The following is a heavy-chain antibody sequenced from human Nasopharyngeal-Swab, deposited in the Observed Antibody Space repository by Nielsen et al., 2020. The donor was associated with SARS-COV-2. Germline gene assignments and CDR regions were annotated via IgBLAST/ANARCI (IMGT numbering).Heavy chain of an antibody. V-gene: IGHV4-59*01. CDR2: IYYSGST. CDR3: ASAAAPQYYFDY. D-gene: IGHD6-25*01. CDR1: GGSISSYY. J-gene: IGHJ4*02. Sequence: GSLRLSCTVSGGSISSYYWSWIRQPPGKGLEWIGYIYYSGSTNYNPSLKSRVTISVDTSKNQFSLKLSSVTAADTAVYYCASAAAPQYYFDYWGQGTLVTVSS.